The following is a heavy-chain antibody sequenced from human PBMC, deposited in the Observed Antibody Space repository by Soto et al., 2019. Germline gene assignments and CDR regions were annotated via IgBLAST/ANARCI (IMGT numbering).Heavy chain of an antibody. CDR2: IRLDGSEE. V-gene: IGHV3-7*01. CDR1: GFSFPDHW. J-gene: IGHJ4*02. D-gene: IGHD1-26*01. Sequence: PGGSLRLSCASSGFSFPDHWMSWVRQAPGKGLEWVANIRLDGSEEYYADSVKGRFTISRDNANSMLYLQMNSLRAEDTAVYYCIRVTLGGTGYDYWGQGTLVTVSS. CDR3: IRVTLGGTGYDY.